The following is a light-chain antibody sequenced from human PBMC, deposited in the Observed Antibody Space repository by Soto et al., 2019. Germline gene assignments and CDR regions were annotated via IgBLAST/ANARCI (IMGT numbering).Light chain of an antibody. J-gene: IGKJ5*01. V-gene: IGKV3D-15*01. Sequence: EIVMTQSPATLSVSPGETTRLSCRASQSINSDVAWYQQKVGQTPRLLIHGASTRATGIAARFSGSGSGTEFTLTISRLEPEDFAVXXXXXXXXXLITFGQETRLEIK. CDR2: GAS. CDR3: XXXXXXLIT. CDR1: QSINSD.